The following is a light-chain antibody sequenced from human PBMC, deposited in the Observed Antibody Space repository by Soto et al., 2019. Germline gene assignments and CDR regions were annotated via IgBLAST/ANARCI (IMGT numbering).Light chain of an antibody. J-gene: IGLJ2*01. CDR2: EDS. CDR3: CSYAGSSTLI. V-gene: IGLV2-23*01. Sequence: QSALTQPASVSGSPGQSITISCIGTSSDLGSYKFVSWYQHHPGKAPKLMIYEDSKRPSGVSNRFSGSKSGNTASLTISGLQAEDEADYYCCSYAGSSTLIFGGGTKVTVL. CDR1: SSDLGSYKF.